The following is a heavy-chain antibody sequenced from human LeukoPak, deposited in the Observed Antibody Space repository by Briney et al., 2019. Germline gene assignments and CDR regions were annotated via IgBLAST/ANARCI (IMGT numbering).Heavy chain of an antibody. CDR1: GGSIGLYH. J-gene: IGHJ1*01. Sequence: SETLSLTCTVSGGSIGLYHWTWIRQPPGKGLEWIGYVYYNGSTKYNLSLKSRVTISIDTSKNQFSLKLSSLTAADTAVYYCARPTTVTTHYFQHWGQGTLVTVSS. CDR3: ARPTTVTTHYFQH. CDR2: VYYNGST. V-gene: IGHV4-59*01. D-gene: IGHD4-17*01.